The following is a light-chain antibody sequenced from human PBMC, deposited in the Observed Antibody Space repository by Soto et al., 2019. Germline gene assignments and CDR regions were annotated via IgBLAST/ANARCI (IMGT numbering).Light chain of an antibody. Sequence: DIQMTQSPSTLWSCVFDRFTVTCRASFLAWYQQKPGTAPKLLIYGASTLQSGVPSRFSGSRSGTDYTLTIASLQPEDFATYYCQQLNGSPWTFGQGTKVDIK. CDR3: QQLNGSPWT. CDR2: GAS. CDR1: F. V-gene: IGKV1-9*01. J-gene: IGKJ1*01.